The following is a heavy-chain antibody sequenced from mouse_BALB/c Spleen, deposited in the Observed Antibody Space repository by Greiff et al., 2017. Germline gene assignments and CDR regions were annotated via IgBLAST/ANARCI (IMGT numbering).Heavy chain of an antibody. CDR3: ARKGNRYEEYFDC. CDR2: IWSGGST. CDR1: GFSLTSYG. J-gene: IGHJ2*01. D-gene: IGHD2-14*01. V-gene: IGHV2-2*02. Sequence: QVQLQQSGPGLVQPSQSLSITCPVSGFSLTSYGVHWVRQSPGKGLEWLGVIWSGGSTDYNAAFISRLSISKDNSKSQVFFKMNSLQANDTAIYYCARKGNRYEEYFDCWGQGTTLTVSS.